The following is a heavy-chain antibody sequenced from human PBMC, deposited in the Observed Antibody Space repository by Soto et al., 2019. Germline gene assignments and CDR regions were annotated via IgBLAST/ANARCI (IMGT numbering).Heavy chain of an antibody. CDR3: ARDLGAEDTAMGR. CDR1: GFTFSSYG. D-gene: IGHD5-18*01. V-gene: IGHV3-33*01. CDR2: IWYDGSNK. Sequence: QVQLVESGGGVVQPGRSLRLSCAACGFTFSSYGMHWVRQAPGKGLEWVAVIWYDGSNKYYADSVKGRFTISRDNSKNTLYLQMNSLRAEDTAVYYCARDLGAEDTAMGRWGQGTLVTVSS. J-gene: IGHJ4*02.